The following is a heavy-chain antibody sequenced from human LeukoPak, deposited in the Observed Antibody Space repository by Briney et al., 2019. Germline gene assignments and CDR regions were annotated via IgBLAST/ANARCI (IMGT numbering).Heavy chain of an antibody. D-gene: IGHD2-2*01. CDR1: GYTFSGYY. J-gene: IGHJ4*02. Sequence: ASVKVSCKASGYTFSGYYMHWVRQAPGQGLEWMGWINPPSGGTNYAQKFQGRVTMTEDTSTDTAYMELSSLRSEDTAVYYCATGVVVPAATFDYWGQGTLVTVSS. CDR3: ATGVVVPAATFDY. V-gene: IGHV1-2*02. CDR2: INPPSGGT.